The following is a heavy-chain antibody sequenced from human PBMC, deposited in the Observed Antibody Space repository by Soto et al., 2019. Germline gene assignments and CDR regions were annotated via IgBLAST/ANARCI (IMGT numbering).Heavy chain of an antibody. Sequence: ASVKVSCKASGYTFTSSGISWVRQAPGQGLEWMGWISAYNGNTNYAQKLQGRVTMTTDTSTSTAYMELRSLRSDDTAVYYCARVQDYYDSSGYYYYWGQGTLVTVSS. D-gene: IGHD3-22*01. J-gene: IGHJ4*02. V-gene: IGHV1-18*01. CDR1: GYTFTSSG. CDR3: ARVQDYYDSSGYYYY. CDR2: ISAYNGNT.